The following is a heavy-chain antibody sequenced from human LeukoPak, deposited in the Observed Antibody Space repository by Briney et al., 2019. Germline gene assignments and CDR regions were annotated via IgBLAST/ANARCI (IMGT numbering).Heavy chain of an antibody. CDR3: AKGGTTVTTWDY. Sequence: GGSLRLSCAASGFTFSDYWMSWVRQAPGKGPEWVANIKSDGRDKYYVDSVKGRFTISRDNAKNSLYLQLNSLRAEDTAVYYCAKGGTTVTTWDYWGQGTLVTVSS. J-gene: IGHJ4*02. D-gene: IGHD4-17*01. CDR1: GFTFSDYW. V-gene: IGHV3-7*01. CDR2: IKSDGRDK.